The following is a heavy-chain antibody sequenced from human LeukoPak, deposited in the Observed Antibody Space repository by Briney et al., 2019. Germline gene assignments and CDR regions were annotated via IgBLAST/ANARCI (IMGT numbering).Heavy chain of an antibody. CDR2: IYFSGTP. J-gene: IGHJ4*02. V-gene: IGHV4-39*02. Sequence: SETLSLTCTVSRGSIRTADYYWAWVSQPPGEGLEWLGSIYFSGTPYFNPSLKSRVAVSIDTSKNQFSLKVTSVNASDTAVYYCARDAVGAISPGPWGQGSLVTVSS. CDR1: RGSIRTADYY. D-gene: IGHD1-26*01. CDR3: ARDAVGAISPGP.